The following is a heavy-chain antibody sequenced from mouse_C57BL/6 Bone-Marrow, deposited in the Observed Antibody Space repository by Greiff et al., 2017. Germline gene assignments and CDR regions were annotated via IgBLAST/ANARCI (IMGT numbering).Heavy chain of an antibody. J-gene: IGHJ2*01. Sequence: EVQLQQSGAELVRPGASVKLSCTASGFNIKDYYMHWVKQRPEQGLEWIGRIDPEDGDTEYAPKFQGKDTMTADTSSNTAYLQLSSLTSEDTAVYYCTTGAGYCGNYGGQGTTLTVSS. CDR2: IDPEDGDT. CDR1: GFNIKDYY. D-gene: IGHD2-1*01. CDR3: TTGAGYCGNY. V-gene: IGHV14-1*01.